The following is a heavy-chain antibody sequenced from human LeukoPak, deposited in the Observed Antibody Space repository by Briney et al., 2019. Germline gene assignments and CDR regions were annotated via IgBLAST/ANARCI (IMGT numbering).Heavy chain of an antibody. CDR2: ISAYNGNT. J-gene: IGHJ4*02. D-gene: IGHD6-13*01. Sequence: ASVKVSCKASGYTFTSYGISWVRQAPGQGLEWMGWISAYNGNTNYAQKLQGRVTMTTDTSTSTAYMELRSLRSDDTAVYYCARDKSIEVSSIRDYWGQGTLVTVSS. CDR3: ARDKSIEVSSIRDY. CDR1: GYTFTSYG. V-gene: IGHV1-18*04.